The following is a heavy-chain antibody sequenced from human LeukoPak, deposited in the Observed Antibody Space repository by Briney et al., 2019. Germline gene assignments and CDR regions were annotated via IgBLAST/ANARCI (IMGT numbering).Heavy chain of an antibody. V-gene: IGHV3-64*01. Sequence: PGGSLRLSCAASGFPFSSYSMHWVRQAPGKGLEYVSTIVSNGGSTYYANSVKDRFTISRDNSKNTLCLQMGSLRAEDMAVYYCARGKGRYPIDYWGQGTLVTVSS. D-gene: IGHD2-2*02. CDR3: ARGKGRYPIDY. CDR2: IVSNGGST. CDR1: GFPFSSYS. J-gene: IGHJ4*02.